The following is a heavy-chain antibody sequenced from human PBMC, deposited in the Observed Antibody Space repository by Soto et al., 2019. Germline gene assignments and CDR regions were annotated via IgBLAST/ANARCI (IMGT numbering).Heavy chain of an antibody. CDR1: SIYG. J-gene: IGHJ4*02. CDR3: AKVGDYGDYPDY. D-gene: IGHD4-17*01. CDR2: ISGSGGST. Sequence: GGSLRLSCAASSIYGMSWVRQAPGKGLEWVSTISGSGGSTYFADSVKGRFTISRDNSKNTVYLQMNTLRAEDTAVHYCAKVGDYGDYPDYWGQGTLVTVSS. V-gene: IGHV3-23*01.